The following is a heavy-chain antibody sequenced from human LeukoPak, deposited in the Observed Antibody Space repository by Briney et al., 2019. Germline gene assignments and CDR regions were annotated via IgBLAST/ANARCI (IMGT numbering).Heavy chain of an antibody. V-gene: IGHV1-69*04. J-gene: IGHJ4*02. CDR2: IIPILGIA. CDR1: GGTFSSYA. Sequence: ASVKVSCKASGGTFSSYAISWVRQAPGQGLEWMGRIIPILGIANYAQKFQGRVTITADKSTSTAYMELSSLRSEDTAVYYCARVDTAMVIDYWGQGTRVTVSS. CDR3: ARVDTAMVIDY. D-gene: IGHD5-18*01.